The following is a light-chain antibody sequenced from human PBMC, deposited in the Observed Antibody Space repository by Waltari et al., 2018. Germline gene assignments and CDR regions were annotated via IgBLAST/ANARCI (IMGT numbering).Light chain of an antibody. V-gene: IGKV3-15*01. CDR1: QSVSSN. CDR3: QHLGT. Sequence: EIVMTQSPATLSVSLGERATLSCRASQSVSSNLAWYQQKPGQAPRLLIYGASTRATGIPARFSGSGSGTEFTLTISSLQSEDFAVYYCQHLGTFGPGTKVDIK. J-gene: IGKJ3*01. CDR2: GAS.